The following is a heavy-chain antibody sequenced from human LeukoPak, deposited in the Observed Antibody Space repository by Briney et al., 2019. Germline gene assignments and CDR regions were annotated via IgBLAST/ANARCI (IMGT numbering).Heavy chain of an antibody. J-gene: IGHJ4*02. Sequence: PGGSLRLSCAASGFTFSSYRMSWVRQAAGKGLEGVANIKHDGSEKYYVDSVKGRFTISRDNAQTSLYLQMNSLRTDDTAVYYCAKNVPQSDRSWYFDYWGQGTLVTVSS. CDR3: AKNVPQSDRSWYFDY. D-gene: IGHD6-19*01. V-gene: IGHV3-7*01. CDR1: GFTFSSYR. CDR2: IKHDGSEK.